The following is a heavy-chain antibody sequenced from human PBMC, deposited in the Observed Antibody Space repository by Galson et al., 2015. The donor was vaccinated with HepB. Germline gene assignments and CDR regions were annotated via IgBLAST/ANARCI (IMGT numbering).Heavy chain of an antibody. CDR2: IIPIFGTA. V-gene: IGHV1-69*13. CDR1: GGTFSSYA. J-gene: IGHJ6*03. Sequence: SVKVSCKASGGTFSSYAISWVRQAPGQGLEWMGGIIPIFGTANYAQKFQGRVTITADESTSTAYMELSSLRSEDTAVYYCARCSVLIGQWLARGYYYYMDVWGKGTTVTVSS. D-gene: IGHD6-19*01. CDR3: ARCSVLIGQWLARGYYYYMDV.